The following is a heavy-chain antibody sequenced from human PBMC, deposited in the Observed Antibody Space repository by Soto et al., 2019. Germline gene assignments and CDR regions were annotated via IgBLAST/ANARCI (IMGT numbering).Heavy chain of an antibody. V-gene: IGHV1-69*13. D-gene: IGHD2-15*01. CDR3: ARSGGLDRDFNY. CDR1: GGTFSSYA. J-gene: IGHJ4*02. CDR2: IIPIFGTA. Sequence: SVKVSCKASGGTFSSYAISWVRQAPGQGLEWMGGIIPIFGTANYAQKFQGRVTITADESTSTAYMELSSLRSGDTAVYYCARSGGLDRDFNYWGQGSLVTVSS.